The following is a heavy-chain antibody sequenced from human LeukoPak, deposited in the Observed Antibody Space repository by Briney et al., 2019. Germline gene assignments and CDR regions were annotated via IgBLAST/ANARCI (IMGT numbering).Heavy chain of an antibody. V-gene: IGHV1-18*01. CDR2: ISAYNGNT. CDR1: GYTFTSYG. D-gene: IGHD2-15*01. J-gene: IGHJ4*02. CDR3: ARVPPYCSGGSCYSGFDY. Sequence: ASMKVSCKASGYTFTSYGISWVRQAPGQGLEWMGWISAYNGNTNYAQKLQGRVTMTTDTSTSTAYMELRSLRSDDTAVYYCARVPPYCSGGSCYSGFDYWGQGTLVTVSS.